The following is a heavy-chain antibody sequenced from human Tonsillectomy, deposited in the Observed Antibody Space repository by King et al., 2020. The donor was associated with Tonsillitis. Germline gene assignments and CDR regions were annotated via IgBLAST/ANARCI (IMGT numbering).Heavy chain of an antibody. D-gene: IGHD2-15*01. V-gene: IGHV1-69*01. CDR1: GGTFSSFA. CDR2: IIPIYGTA. Sequence: VQLVESGAEVKKPGSSVKVSRKASGGTFSSFAITWVRQAPGQGLEWMGGIIPIYGTANYAQRFQGRVTITADESTSTAYMELSSLRSEDTAVYYCARVPDCSGGSCDGGYDYWGQGTLVTVSS. CDR3: ARVPDCSGGSCDGGYDY. J-gene: IGHJ4*02.